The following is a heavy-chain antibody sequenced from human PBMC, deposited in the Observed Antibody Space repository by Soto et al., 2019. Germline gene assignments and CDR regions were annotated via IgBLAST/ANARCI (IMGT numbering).Heavy chain of an antibody. V-gene: IGHV1-69*08. CDR2: IIPALGTA. D-gene: IGHD4-17*01. J-gene: IGHJ2*01. CDR3: ARPDFGDYWYFDL. CDR1: GGTFSSHT. Sequence: QDQLVQSGAEVKKPGSSVKVSCKASGGTFSSHTFSWVRQAPGQGLEWMGRIIPALGTATYAQKFQGRVTITADESAPTVYMELNSLRSEDTAVYYCARPDFGDYWYFDLWGRGTLVTVS.